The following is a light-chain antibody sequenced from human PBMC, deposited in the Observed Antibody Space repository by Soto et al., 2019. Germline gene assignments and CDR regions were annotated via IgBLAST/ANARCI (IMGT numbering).Light chain of an antibody. CDR1: QSISSY. CDR2: GAS. J-gene: IGKJ2*01. V-gene: IGKV1-39*01. CDR3: QQSHSTPYT. Sequence: DIQMTQSPSSLSASVGGRVTITCRASQSISSYLNWYQHKSGKAPKLLIYGASRLQSGVPSRFSGSGSGTDFTLTISSLQPEDFATYYCQQSHSTPYTFGQGTKMEIK.